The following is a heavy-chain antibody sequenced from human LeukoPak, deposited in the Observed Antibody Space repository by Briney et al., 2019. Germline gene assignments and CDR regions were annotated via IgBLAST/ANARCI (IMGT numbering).Heavy chain of an antibody. CDR2: ISYDGSNK. CDR3: ARVGLRYFDWLLPTNFDY. Sequence: GGSLRLSCAASGFTFSSYAMHWVRQAPGKGLEWVAVISYDGSNKYYADSVKGRFTISRDNSKNTLYLQMSSLRAEDTAVYYCARVGLRYFDWLLPTNFDYWGQGTLVTVSS. V-gene: IGHV3-30*04. J-gene: IGHJ4*02. D-gene: IGHD3-9*01. CDR1: GFTFSSYA.